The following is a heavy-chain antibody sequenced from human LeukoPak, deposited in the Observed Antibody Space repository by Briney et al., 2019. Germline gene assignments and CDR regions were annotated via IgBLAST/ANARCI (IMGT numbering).Heavy chain of an antibody. CDR2: ISGRGSST. D-gene: IGHD5-18*01. CDR3: AKALDTAMVTRSFASYY. V-gene: IGHV3-23*01. Sequence: GGFLRLSCAASGFTFSSYAMTWVRQAPGKGLEWVSGISGRGSSTYFADSVKGRFTISRDNSKNTLYLQMNSLRAEDTAVYYCAKALDTAMVTRSFASYYRGQGTPVTVSS. J-gene: IGHJ4*02. CDR1: GFTFSSYA.